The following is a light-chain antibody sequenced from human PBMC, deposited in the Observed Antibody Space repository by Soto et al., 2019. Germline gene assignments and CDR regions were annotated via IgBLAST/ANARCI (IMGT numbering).Light chain of an antibody. V-gene: IGKV1-5*01. CDR3: HQYNRYSWT. Sequence: DIKMSQSPDTLSASVGDRITITCRASESINNWVAWYQQRPGKAPKLLIYGASSLESGVPSRFSGGGSGTEFTLTISSLQPEDFATYYCHQYNRYSWTFGQGTKVAIK. CDR1: ESINNW. J-gene: IGKJ1*01. CDR2: GAS.